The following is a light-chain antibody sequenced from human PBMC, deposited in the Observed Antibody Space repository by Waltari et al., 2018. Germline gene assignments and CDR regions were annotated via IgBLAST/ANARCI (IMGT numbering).Light chain of an antibody. V-gene: IGKV1-39*01. J-gene: IGKJ1*01. Sequence: DIQMIKHSSSLFASSGDRVTITCRASQNISSYLNWYQQRPGKAPKLLIYAASSLQGGVPSRFSGRKSGTDFTLTISSLQPEDFATYYCQQSYNSPRTFGQGTKVEIK. CDR3: QQSYNSPRT. CDR1: QNISSY. CDR2: AAS.